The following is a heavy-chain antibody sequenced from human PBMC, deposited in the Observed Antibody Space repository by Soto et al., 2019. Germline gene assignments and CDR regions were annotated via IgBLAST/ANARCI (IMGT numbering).Heavy chain of an antibody. D-gene: IGHD6-19*01. Sequence: QVQLVESGGGVVQPGRSLRLSCAASGFTFSSYAMHWVRQAPGKGLEWVAVISYDGSNKYYADSVKGRFTISRDNSKNTLYLQMNSMRAEDTAVYYCARDQRGMVAGVVPYWGQGTLVTVSS. J-gene: IGHJ4*02. CDR2: ISYDGSNK. V-gene: IGHV3-30-3*01. CDR1: GFTFSSYA. CDR3: ARDQRGMVAGVVPY.